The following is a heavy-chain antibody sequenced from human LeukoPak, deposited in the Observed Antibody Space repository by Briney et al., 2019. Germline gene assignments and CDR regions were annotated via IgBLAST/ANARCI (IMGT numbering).Heavy chain of an antibody. D-gene: IGHD3-10*01. CDR3: AKVPYSDYGSGRPPFMDV. J-gene: IGHJ6*02. V-gene: IGHV3-23*01. CDR2: ISDSGGST. Sequence: GGSLRLCCEASGFTFSNCAMSWVRQAPGKGLEWVSTISDSGGSTYYADSVKGRYTISRDNYKNTLYLQMDSLRAEEAAIYYCAKVPYSDYGSGRPPFMDVWGQGTTVAVSS. CDR1: GFTFSNCA.